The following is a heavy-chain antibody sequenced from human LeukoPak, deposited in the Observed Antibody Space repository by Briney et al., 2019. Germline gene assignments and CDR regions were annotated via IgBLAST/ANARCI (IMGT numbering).Heavy chain of an antibody. Sequence: GGSLRLSCAASGFTFSIYGMHWVRQAPGKGLEWVAVISYDGSKNYFADSVKGRFTISRDNAKNSLYLQMNSQRAEDTAVYYCARDGGCYRDYWGQGSLVTVSS. J-gene: IGHJ4*02. D-gene: IGHD2-21*02. CDR1: GFTFSIYG. CDR2: ISYDGSKN. CDR3: ARDGGCYRDY. V-gene: IGHV3-30*03.